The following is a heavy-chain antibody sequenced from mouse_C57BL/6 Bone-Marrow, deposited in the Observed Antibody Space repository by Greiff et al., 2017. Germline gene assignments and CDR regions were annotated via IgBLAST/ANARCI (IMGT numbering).Heavy chain of an antibody. CDR2: INYDGSST. CDR3: ARDGDRKGDYAMDY. V-gene: IGHV5-16*01. Sequence: EVNLVESEGGLVQPGSSMKLSCTASGFTFSDYYMAWVRQVPEKGLEWVANINYDGSSTYYLDSLKSRFIISRDNAKNILYLQMSSLKSEDTATYYCARDGDRKGDYAMDYWGQGTSVTVSS. J-gene: IGHJ4*01. CDR1: GFTFSDYY.